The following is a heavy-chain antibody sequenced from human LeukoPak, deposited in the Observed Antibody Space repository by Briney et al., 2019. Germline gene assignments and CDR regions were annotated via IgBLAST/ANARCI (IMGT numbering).Heavy chain of an antibody. J-gene: IGHJ4*02. CDR1: GFTVSSNY. CDR3: ARARNYDYVWGSYPPAGYHFDY. D-gene: IGHD3-16*01. CDR2: IYSGGST. V-gene: IGHV3-53*01. Sequence: AGGSLRLSCAASGFTVSSNYMSWVRQAPGKGLEWVSVIYSGGSTYYADSVKGRFTISRDNSKNTLYLQMNSLRAEDTAVYYCARARNYDYVWGSYPPAGYHFDYWGQGTLITVSS.